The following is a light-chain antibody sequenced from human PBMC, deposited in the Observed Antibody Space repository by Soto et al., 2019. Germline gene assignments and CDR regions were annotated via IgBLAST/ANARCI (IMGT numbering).Light chain of an antibody. CDR3: QQRYTWVT. CDR1: QNVGRS. Sequence: EIVMTQSPATLSLYPGERATLSCRASQNVGRSLAWFLQTPGQPPRLLIYDASTRAAGIPARFSGSGSGAAFTLTISSLEPEDSAVYYCQQRYTWVTFGGGTKLEIK. J-gene: IGKJ4*01. CDR2: DAS. V-gene: IGKV3-11*01.